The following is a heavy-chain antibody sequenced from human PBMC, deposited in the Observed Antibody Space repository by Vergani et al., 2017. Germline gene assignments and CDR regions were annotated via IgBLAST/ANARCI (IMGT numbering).Heavy chain of an antibody. CDR1: GFTFSSYW. D-gene: IGHD7-27*01. CDR2: IKQDGSEK. J-gene: IGHJ4*02. Sequence: EVQLVESGGGLVQPGGSLRLSCAASGFTFSSYWMSWVRQAPGKGLEWVANIKQDGSEKYYVDSVKGRFTISRDNAKNSLYLQMNSLRAEDTAVYYCARDRNSWGIKDGSLDYWGQGILVTVSS. V-gene: IGHV3-7*01. CDR3: ARDRNSWGIKDGSLDY.